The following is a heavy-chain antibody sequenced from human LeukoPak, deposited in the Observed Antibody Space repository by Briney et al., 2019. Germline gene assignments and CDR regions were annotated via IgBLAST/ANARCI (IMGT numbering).Heavy chain of an antibody. J-gene: IGHJ5*02. V-gene: IGHV4-59*08. D-gene: IGHD5-24*01. CDR2: MYYSGST. Sequence: SETLSLTCTVSGDSISSYYWSWIRQPPGKGLEWIGYMYYSGSTNYNPSPKSRVTISVDTSKNQFSLKLSSVTAADTAVYYCARHEGPRGGMATTPWGQGTLVTVSS. CDR3: ARHEGPRGGMATTP. CDR1: GDSISSYY.